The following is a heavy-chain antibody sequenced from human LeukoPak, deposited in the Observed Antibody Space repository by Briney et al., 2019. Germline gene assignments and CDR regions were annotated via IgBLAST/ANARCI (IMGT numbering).Heavy chain of an antibody. CDR2: IYYSGST. CDR1: GGSISSYY. CDR3: ARGRPDYGGNSGYNWYFDL. Sequence: SETLSLTCTVSGGSISSYYWSWIRQPPGKGLEWIGYIYYSGSTNYNPSLKSRVTISVDTSKNQFSLKLSSVTAADTAVYYCARGRPDYGGNSGYNWYFDLWGRGTLVTVSS. D-gene: IGHD4-23*01. J-gene: IGHJ2*01. V-gene: IGHV4-59*01.